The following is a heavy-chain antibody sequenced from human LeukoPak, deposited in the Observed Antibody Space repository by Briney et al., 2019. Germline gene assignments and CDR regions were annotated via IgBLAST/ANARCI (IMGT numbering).Heavy chain of an antibody. D-gene: IGHD4-17*01. CDR3: ARDLIAVTTPD. V-gene: IGHV3-33*08. CDR1: GFTFSSYG. J-gene: IGHJ4*02. Sequence: GGSLRVSCAASGFTFSSYGMHWVRQAPGKGLEWVAVIWHDGSEKFYVDSVKGRFTISRDNSKNTLYLQMNSLRAEDTAVYYCARDLIAVTTPDWGQGTLVTVSS. CDR2: IWHDGSEK.